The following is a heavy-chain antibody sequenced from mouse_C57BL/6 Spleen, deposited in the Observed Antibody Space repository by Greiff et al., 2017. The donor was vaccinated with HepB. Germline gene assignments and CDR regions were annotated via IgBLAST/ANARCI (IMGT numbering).Heavy chain of an antibody. CDR1: GYAFSSYW. D-gene: IGHD3-3*01. J-gene: IGHJ3*01. CDR3: ARANPGTGFAY. CDR2: IYPGDGDT. Sequence: VQLQQSGAERVKPGASVKISCKASGYAFSSYWMNWVKQRPGKGLEWIGQIYPGDGDTNYNGKFKGKATLTADKSSSTAYMQLSSLTSEDSAVYFCARANPGTGFAYWGQGTLVTVSA. V-gene: IGHV1-80*01.